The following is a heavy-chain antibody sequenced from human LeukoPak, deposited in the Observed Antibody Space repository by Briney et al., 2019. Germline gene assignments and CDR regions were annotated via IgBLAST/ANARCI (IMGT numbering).Heavy chain of an antibody. J-gene: IGHJ5*01. D-gene: IGHD2-2*01. Sequence: ASVKVSCTASGYTFSGYYIHWVRQAPGPGPEWRAWINPNSGDTRYAQEFQGRVPLTTATSISTAFMKLSRLRSDATAVYYCARIVGYCSSNICFDYWGQGTLVTVSS. CDR2: INPNSGDT. CDR3: ARIVGYCSSNICFDY. V-gene: IGHV1-2*02. CDR1: GYTFSGYY.